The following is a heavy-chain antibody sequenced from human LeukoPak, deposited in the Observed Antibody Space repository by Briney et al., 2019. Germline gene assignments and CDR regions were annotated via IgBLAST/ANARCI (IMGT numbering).Heavy chain of an antibody. CDR1: GGSFSGYY. J-gene: IGHJ4*02. D-gene: IGHD5-24*01. V-gene: IGHV4-59*01. CDR3: ARRDGYKTEDY. Sequence: KASETLSLTCAVYGGSFSGYYWSWIRQPPGKGLEWIGYIYYSGSTNYNPSLKSRVTISVDTSKNQFSLKLSSVTAADTAVYYCARRDGYKTEDYWGQGTLVTVSS. CDR2: IYYSGST.